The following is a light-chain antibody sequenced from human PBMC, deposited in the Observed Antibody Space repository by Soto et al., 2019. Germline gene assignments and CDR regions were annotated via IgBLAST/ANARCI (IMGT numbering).Light chain of an antibody. CDR1: QDIGNY. V-gene: IGKV1-27*01. Sequence: DVPMTQSPSSLSASVEDRITITCRTSQDIGNYLAWYQQKPGKVPKLLIFGASTLQSGVPSRFSGSGSGTDFTLTISTLQPEDVATYYCQNYKRAPLTFGPGTKVDI. CDR3: QNYKRAPLT. CDR2: GAS. J-gene: IGKJ3*01.